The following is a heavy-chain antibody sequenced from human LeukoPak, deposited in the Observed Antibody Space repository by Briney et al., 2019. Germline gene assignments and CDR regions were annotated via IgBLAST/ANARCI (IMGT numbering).Heavy chain of an antibody. J-gene: IGHJ4*02. CDR3: ARGQYYDSSAPLDY. D-gene: IGHD3-22*01. CDR2: ISYDGSNK. Sequence: GGSLRLSCAASGFTFSSYAMHRVRQAPGKGLEWVAVISYDGSNKYTADSVKGRFTISRDNSKNTLYLQMNSLRAEDMAVYYCARGQYYDSSAPLDYWGQGTLVAVSS. V-gene: IGHV3-30-3*01. CDR1: GFTFSSYA.